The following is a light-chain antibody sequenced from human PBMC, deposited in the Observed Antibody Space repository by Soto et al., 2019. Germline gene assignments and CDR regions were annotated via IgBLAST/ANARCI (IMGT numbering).Light chain of an antibody. V-gene: IGLV8-61*01. CDR1: SGSVSTSYY. CDR2: NTY. CDR3: VLYMGSGIPV. J-gene: IGLJ2*01. Sequence: QTVVTQEPSFSVSPGGTVTLTCGLSSGSVSTSYYPSWYQQTPGQAPRTLIYNTYTRSSGVPDRFSASILGDKAALTITGAQADDESDYYCVLYMGSGIPVFGGGTQLTVL.